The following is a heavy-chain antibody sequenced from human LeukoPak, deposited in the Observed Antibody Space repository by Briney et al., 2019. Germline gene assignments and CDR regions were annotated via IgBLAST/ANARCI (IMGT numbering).Heavy chain of an antibody. J-gene: IGHJ4*02. V-gene: IGHV3-48*04. CDR3: ARDATGSSDY. CDR1: GFPLGSYS. CDR2: IFGGGGTTT. D-gene: IGHD1-26*01. Sequence: GGSLRLSCAASGFPLGSYSTNWVRQAPGKGLELVSHIFGGGGTTTVYADSVKGRFTVSRDDAKNSLYLQMSSLRAEDTAIYYCARDATGSSDYWGQGTLVTVSS.